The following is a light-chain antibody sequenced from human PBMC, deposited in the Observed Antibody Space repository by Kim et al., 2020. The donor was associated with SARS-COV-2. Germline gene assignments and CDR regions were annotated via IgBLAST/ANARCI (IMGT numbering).Light chain of an antibody. J-gene: IGKJ4*01. CDR2: GAY. V-gene: IGKV3-15*01. Sequence: EIVMTQSPATLSVSPGERATLSCRASQSVSSNLAWYQQKPGQAPRLLIYGAYTRATGIPARFSGSGSGTEFTLTISSLQSEDFAVYYCQQYNKWPPLTFVGGTKVEIK. CDR1: QSVSSN. CDR3: QQYNKWPPLT.